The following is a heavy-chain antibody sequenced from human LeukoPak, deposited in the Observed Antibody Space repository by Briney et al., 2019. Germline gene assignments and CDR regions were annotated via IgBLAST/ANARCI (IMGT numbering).Heavy chain of an antibody. Sequence: RSGGSLRLSCVFSGFTFSSYAMSWVRQAPGNGLEGVSSLSGSGGSTYYADSVKGRFTISRDNSKNTLYLQMNSLIVEDTAVYYCAKDPHSGYSFAYWGQGTLVSVSS. V-gene: IGHV3-23*01. CDR3: AKDPHSGYSFAY. J-gene: IGHJ4*02. CDR1: GFTFSSYA. CDR2: LSGSGGST. D-gene: IGHD5-18*01.